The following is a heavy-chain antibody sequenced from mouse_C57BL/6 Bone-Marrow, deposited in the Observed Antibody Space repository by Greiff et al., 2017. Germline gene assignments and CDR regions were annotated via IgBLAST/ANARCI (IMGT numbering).Heavy chain of an antibody. J-gene: IGHJ3*01. CDR1: GYAFTNYL. CDR3: ALYDGYYGFAY. CDR2: INPGSGGT. V-gene: IGHV1-54*01. Sequence: QVQLKESGAELVRPGTSVKVSCKASGYAFTNYLIEWVKQRPGQGLEWIGVINPGSGGTNYNEKFKGKATLTADKSSSTAYMQLSSLTSEDSAFYFCALYDGYYGFAYWGQGTLVTVSA. D-gene: IGHD2-3*01.